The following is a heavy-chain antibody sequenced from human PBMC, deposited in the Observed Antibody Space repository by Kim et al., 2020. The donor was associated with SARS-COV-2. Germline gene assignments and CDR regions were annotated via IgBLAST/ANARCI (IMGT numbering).Heavy chain of an antibody. V-gene: IGHV4-31*02. Sequence: SHKSRDTISVDTSKNQVSLKLSSVTAADTAVYYCARTRITMIVVVTHFDYWGQGTLVTVSS. D-gene: IGHD3-22*01. CDR3: ARTRITMIVVVTHFDY. J-gene: IGHJ4*02.